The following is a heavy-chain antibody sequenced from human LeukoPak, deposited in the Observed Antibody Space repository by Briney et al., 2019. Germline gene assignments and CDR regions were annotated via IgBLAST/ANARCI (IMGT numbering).Heavy chain of an antibody. D-gene: IGHD3-3*01. J-gene: IGHJ4*02. CDR3: ARRGIFGVVKKIKNYFDY. CDR2: INHSGST. V-gene: IGHV4-30-2*01. CDR1: GGSISSGGYY. Sequence: SQTLSLTCTVSGGSISSGGYYWSWIRQPPGKGLEWIGEINHSGSTNYNPSLKSRVTISVDTSKNQFSLKLSSVTAADTAVYYCARRGIFGVVKKIKNYFDYWGQGTLVTVSS.